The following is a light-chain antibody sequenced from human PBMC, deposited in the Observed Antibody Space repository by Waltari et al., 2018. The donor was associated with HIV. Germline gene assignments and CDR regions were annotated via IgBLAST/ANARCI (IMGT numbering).Light chain of an antibody. CDR1: QSVGSS. J-gene: IGKJ3*01. V-gene: IGKV3-11*01. CDR2: DAS. CDR3: QRRSNPFT. Sequence: EAVFTQSLSTLPLSPGQRATLSCRASQSVGSSLAWYQQKPGQAPRLLIYDASNRATGIPARFSGSGSGTDFTLTISSLEPEDIAVYYCQRRSNPFTFGPGTKVDIK.